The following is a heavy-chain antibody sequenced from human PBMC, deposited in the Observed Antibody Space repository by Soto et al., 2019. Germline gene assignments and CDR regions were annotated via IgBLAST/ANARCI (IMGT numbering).Heavy chain of an antibody. CDR3: ARAPRNFYYNGMDV. CDR1: GFTFSHYE. V-gene: IGHV3-48*03. CDR2: ISSGGTTI. Sequence: GGSLRLSCATSGFTFSHYEMNWVRQAPGKGLKWVSYISSGGTTINYAGSVKGRFTVSRDNAKNSLYLQMNSLRAEDTAVYYCARAPRNFYYNGMDVWGHGTTVTVSS. J-gene: IGHJ6*02.